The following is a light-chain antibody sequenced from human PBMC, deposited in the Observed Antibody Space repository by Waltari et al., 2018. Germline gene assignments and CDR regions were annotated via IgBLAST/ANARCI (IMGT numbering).Light chain of an antibody. Sequence: EIVLTQSPGTASLSPGERVTLSCRASQSVGSSSLAWYQRKPGQAPRLVIYRAARRATGIPDRFSGSGSGTDFSLTISRREPEDFAVYYCQQHGTLPATFGQGTKGESK. CDR2: RAA. V-gene: IGKV3-20*01. CDR1: QSVGSSS. CDR3: QQHGTLPAT. J-gene: IGKJ1*01.